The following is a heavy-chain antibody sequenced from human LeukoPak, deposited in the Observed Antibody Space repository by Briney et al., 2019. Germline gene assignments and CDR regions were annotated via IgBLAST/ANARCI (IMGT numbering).Heavy chain of an antibody. Sequence: GRSLRLSCAASGFTFSSYAMHWVRQAPGKGLEWLAVISSDGSLEYYADSVKGRFTISRDNSKYTLYLQMNSLRPEDTAVYYCARDPGPAAARLFDYWGQGTLVTVSS. CDR1: GFTFSSYA. J-gene: IGHJ4*02. D-gene: IGHD2-2*01. CDR2: ISSDGSLE. V-gene: IGHV3-30-3*01. CDR3: ARDPGPAAARLFDY.